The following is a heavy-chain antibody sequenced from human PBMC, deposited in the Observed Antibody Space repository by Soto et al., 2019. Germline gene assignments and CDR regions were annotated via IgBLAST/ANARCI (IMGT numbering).Heavy chain of an antibody. V-gene: IGHV4-59*01. Sequence: SETLSLTCTVSGASISGYYWSWIRQPPGKGLEWIGYMYNTGSTVYNPSFKSRVTISVDTSKNQFSLKLNSVTAADTAVYYCARDLWGYCGTDCYPLDVWGQGTTVTVSS. CDR3: ARDLWGYCGTDCYPLDV. CDR1: GASISGYY. D-gene: IGHD2-21*02. J-gene: IGHJ6*02. CDR2: MYNTGST.